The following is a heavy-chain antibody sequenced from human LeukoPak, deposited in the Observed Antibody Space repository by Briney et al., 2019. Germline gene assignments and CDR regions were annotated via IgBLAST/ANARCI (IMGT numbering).Heavy chain of an antibody. J-gene: IGHJ4*02. CDR3: ARNRDHFDSWSAFSH. V-gene: IGHV3-33*08. CDR2: IWYDGSKI. CDR1: RFTFSSYA. D-gene: IGHD3-3*01. Sequence: PGGSLRLSCAASRFTFSSYAMYWVRQAPGKGLEWVASIWYDGSKIDYADSVKGRFTISRDSSKSTVYLQMNSLRPEDTAVYYCARNRDHFDSWSAFSHWGQGTLVTVSS.